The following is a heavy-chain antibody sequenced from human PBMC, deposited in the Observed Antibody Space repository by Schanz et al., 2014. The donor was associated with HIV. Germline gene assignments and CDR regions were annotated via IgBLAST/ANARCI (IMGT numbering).Heavy chain of an antibody. J-gene: IGHJ4*02. CDR3: ARDRSAAVTASDY. Sequence: QVQLVQSGDEVKKPGASVKVSCKASGYTFSTYGISWVRQAPGQGLEWMGWINAYNGNTHYAQKFQGRVTMTRDTSISTAYMELSRLRSDDTAVYYCARDRSAAVTASDYWGQGTLVTVSS. CDR2: INAYNGNT. V-gene: IGHV1-18*01. CDR1: GYTFSTYG. D-gene: IGHD6-13*01.